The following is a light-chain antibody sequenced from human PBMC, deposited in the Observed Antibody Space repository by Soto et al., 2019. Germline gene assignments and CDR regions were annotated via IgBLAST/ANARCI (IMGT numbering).Light chain of an antibody. CDR3: QQYGSTPRT. CDR2: GAS. CDR1: QTITNSY. V-gene: IGKV3-20*01. J-gene: IGKJ2*01. Sequence: EIVFTQSPGTLSLSPGERATLSCRASQTITNSYLAWYQQKPGQAPRLLIYGASSRATGIPDRFSGSGSGTDFTLTISRLESEDFAVYYCQQYGSTPRTFGQGTKLEIK.